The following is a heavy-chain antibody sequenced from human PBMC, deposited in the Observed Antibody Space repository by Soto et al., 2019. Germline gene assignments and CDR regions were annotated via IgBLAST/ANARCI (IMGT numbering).Heavy chain of an antibody. V-gene: IGHV5-51*01. Sequence: PGESLKISCMGSGCTFSNFWIGWVRQLPGKGLEWMGIIYPGDHETRYSPSFHGKVTISADRSINTAYLQWNSLEASDTAFYFCARSPRSSPYFDYWGQGALVTVSS. CDR1: GCTFSNFW. D-gene: IGHD6-13*01. CDR2: IYPGDHET. CDR3: ARSPRSSPYFDY. J-gene: IGHJ4*02.